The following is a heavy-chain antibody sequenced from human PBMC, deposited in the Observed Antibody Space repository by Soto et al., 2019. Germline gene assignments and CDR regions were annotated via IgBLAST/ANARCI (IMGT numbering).Heavy chain of an antibody. CDR2: IYPGDSDT. V-gene: IGHV5-51*01. J-gene: IGHJ6*02. D-gene: IGHD3-3*01. CDR3: ARNFYPDSPQHYSSGMDV. Sequence: GESLKISCQGSGYSFTTYWIGWVRQMPGKGLEWMGIIYPGDSDTRYSPSFQGRVTISADKSITTAYLQWSSLRASDTAVYFCARNFYPDSPQHYSSGMDVWGQGTPVTVS. CDR1: GYSFTTYW.